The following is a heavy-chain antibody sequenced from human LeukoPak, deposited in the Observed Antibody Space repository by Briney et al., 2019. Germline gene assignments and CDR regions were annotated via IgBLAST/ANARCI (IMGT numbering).Heavy chain of an antibody. CDR1: GFTYSHYG. D-gene: IGHD4-11*01. V-gene: IGHV3-33*06. J-gene: IGHJ4*02. CDR3: AKDAQRGFDYSNSLEY. CDR2: IWSDGTER. Sequence: GGSLRLSCAASGFTYSHYGMHWVRQAPGKGLEWVAVIWSDGTERYYGDAVKGRFTISRDNSRNTLYLQMNSLRGEDTAVYYCAKDAQRGFDYSNSLEYWGQGTLVTVSS.